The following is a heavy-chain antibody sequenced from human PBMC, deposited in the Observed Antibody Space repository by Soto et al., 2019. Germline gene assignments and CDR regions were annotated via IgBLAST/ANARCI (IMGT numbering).Heavy chain of an antibody. CDR2: ISYDGSNK. V-gene: IGHV3-30*04. D-gene: IGHD2-15*01. J-gene: IGHJ5*02. CDR3: ARGRCWSGGICYSRRFDP. CDR1: GFTFRSYA. Sequence: QVQVVESGGGVVQPGRSLRLSCAASGFTFRSYAMHWVRQAPGKGLEWVAVISYDGSNKYYADSVKGRFIITRDNSKNTLFLQMNSLRHEDKAVYYCARGRCWSGGICYSRRFDPWGEGSLVTV.